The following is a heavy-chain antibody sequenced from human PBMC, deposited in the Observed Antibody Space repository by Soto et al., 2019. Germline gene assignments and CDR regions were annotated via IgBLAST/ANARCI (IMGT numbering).Heavy chain of an antibody. V-gene: IGHV5-10-1*01. CDR2: IDPSDSYT. CDR3: ARRTRLLIPTSNYYYYYGMDV. J-gene: IGHJ6*02. Sequence: GESLKISCKGSVYSFTSYWISWVRQMPGKGLEWMGRIDPSDSYTNYSPSFQGHVTISADKSISTAYLQWSSLKASDTAMYYCARRTRLLIPTSNYYYYYGMDVWGQGTTVT. D-gene: IGHD3-22*01. CDR1: VYSFTSYW.